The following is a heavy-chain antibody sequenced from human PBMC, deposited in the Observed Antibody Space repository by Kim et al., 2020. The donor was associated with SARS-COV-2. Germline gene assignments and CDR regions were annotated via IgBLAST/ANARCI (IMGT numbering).Heavy chain of an antibody. J-gene: IGHJ4*02. Sequence: DSVKGRFTISRDNAKNSLYLQMNSLRAEDTAVYYCARDPLYDSSGYESDYWGQGTLVTVSS. V-gene: IGHV3-11*05. D-gene: IGHD3-22*01. CDR3: ARDPLYDSSGYESDY.